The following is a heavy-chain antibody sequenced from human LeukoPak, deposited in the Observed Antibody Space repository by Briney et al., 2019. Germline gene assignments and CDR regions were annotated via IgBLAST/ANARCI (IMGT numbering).Heavy chain of an antibody. Sequence: SVKVSCKASGGTFSKYTISWVRQRPGQGLEWMGGITPLFGTANYAQKFQGRVTITADESASTAYMELSSLRVEDTAVYYCARDDASSSFTYWGQGALVTVSS. V-gene: IGHV1-69*13. CDR2: ITPLFGTA. J-gene: IGHJ4*02. CDR3: ARDDASSSFTY. D-gene: IGHD3-16*01. CDR1: GGTFSKYT.